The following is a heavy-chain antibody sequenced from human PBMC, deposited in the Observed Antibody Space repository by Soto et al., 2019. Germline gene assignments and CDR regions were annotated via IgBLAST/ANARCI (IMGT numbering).Heavy chain of an antibody. V-gene: IGHV3-30*03. CDR3: ATTFYSGPD. Sequence: GGSLRLSCSASGFTFSNYGMHWVRQAPGKGLEWVAVISFDGSNKYYADSVKGRFTISRDNSKNTLYLQMHSLRAEGTAVYYCATTFYSGPDWGQGTLVTVSS. J-gene: IGHJ4*02. CDR1: GFTFSNYG. CDR2: ISFDGSNK. D-gene: IGHD5-12*01.